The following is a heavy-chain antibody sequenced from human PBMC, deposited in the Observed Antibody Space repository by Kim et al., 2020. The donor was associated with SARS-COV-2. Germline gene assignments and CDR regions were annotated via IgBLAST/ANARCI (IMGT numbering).Heavy chain of an antibody. CDR3: AKASCYSCYYYYMDV. CDR1: GFTFSSYA. CDR2: ISGSGTST. D-gene: IGHD2-2*02. J-gene: IGHJ6*03. V-gene: IGHV3-23*01. Sequence: GGSLRLSCAASGFTFSSYAMSWVRQTPGKGLEWVSLISGSGTSTHYADSVKGRFPISRDNSKNTLYLQMNSLRAEDTAVYYCAKASCYSCYYYYMDVWGKGTTVTVSS.